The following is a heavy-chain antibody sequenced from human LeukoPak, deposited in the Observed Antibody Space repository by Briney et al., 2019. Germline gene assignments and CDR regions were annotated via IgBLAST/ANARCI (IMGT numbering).Heavy chain of an antibody. CDR1: GFTFSSYW. D-gene: IGHD3-10*01. CDR2: ISYDGSNK. CDR3: AKLGDIRGY. V-gene: IGHV3-30*18. J-gene: IGHJ4*02. Sequence: GGSLRLSCAASGFTFSSYWVHWVRQAPGEGLEWVAVISYDGSNKYYADSVKGRFTISRDNSKNTLYLQMNSLRAEDTAVYYCAKLGDIRGYWGQGSLVTVSS.